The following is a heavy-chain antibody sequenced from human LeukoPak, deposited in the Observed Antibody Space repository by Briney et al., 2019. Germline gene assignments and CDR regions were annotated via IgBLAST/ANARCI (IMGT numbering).Heavy chain of an antibody. CDR3: AKAGGSSSWYSELDY. CDR2: ISYDGSNK. CDR1: GFTFSSYA. J-gene: IGHJ4*02. Sequence: GGSLRLSCAASGFTFSSYAMHWVRQAPGKGLEWVAVISYDGSNKYYADSVKGRFTISRDNSKNTLYLQMNSLRAEDTAVYYCAKAGGSSSWYSELDYWGQGTLVTVSS. D-gene: IGHD6-13*01. V-gene: IGHV3-30-3*01.